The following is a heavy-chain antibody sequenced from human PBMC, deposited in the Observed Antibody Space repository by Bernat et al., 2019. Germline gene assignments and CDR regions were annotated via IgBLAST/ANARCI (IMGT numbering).Heavy chain of an antibody. CDR3: AKGRPWGGYYAGGGGSFDY. CDR2: ISGSGGST. Sequence: EVQLLESGGGLVQPGGSLRLSCAASGFTFSSYAMSWVRQAPGKGLEWVSAISGSGGSTYYADSVKGRFTISRDNSKNTLYLQMNSLRAEDTAGYYWAKGRPWGGYYAGGGGSFDYWGQGTLVTVSS. D-gene: IGHD3-3*01. CDR1: GFTFSSYA. J-gene: IGHJ4*02. V-gene: IGHV3-23*01.